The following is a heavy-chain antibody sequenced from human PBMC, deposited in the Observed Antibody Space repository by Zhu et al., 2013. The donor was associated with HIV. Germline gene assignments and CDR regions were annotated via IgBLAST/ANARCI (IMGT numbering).Heavy chain of an antibody. V-gene: IGHV1-2*02. CDR2: INPNSGGT. Sequence: QVQLVQSGAEVKKPGASVKVSCKASGYTFTGYYMHWVRQAPGQGLEWMGWINPNSGGTNYAQKFQGRVTMTRDTSISTAYMELSRLRSDDTAVYYCARGFTIFGVVKTEYFQHWGQGTLVTVSS. CDR1: GYTFTGYY. J-gene: IGHJ1*01. D-gene: IGHD3-3*01. CDR3: ARGFTIFGVVKTEYFQH.